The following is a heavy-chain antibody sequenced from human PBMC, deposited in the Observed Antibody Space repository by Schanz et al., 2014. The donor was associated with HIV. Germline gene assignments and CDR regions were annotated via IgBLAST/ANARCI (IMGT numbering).Heavy chain of an antibody. J-gene: IGHJ4*02. V-gene: IGHV1-18*04. CDR3: ARVGAGVTVFFDY. CDR1: GYTFTGYY. CDR2: ISAYNGHP. Sequence: QVQLVQSGAEVKKPGASVRVSCKASGYTFTGYYMHWVRQAPGQGLEWMGWISAYNGHPHYGQKFQGRFTMTSDTSTSTAYMEVRNLRSDDTAVFYCARVGAGVTVFFDYWGQGTLVSVSS. D-gene: IGHD3-10*01.